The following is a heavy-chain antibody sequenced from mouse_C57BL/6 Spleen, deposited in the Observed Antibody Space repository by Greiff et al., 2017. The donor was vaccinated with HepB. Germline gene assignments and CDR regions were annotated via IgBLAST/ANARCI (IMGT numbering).Heavy chain of an antibody. CDR1: GYTFTSYW. J-gene: IGHJ2*01. V-gene: IGHV1-50*01. CDR2: IDPSDSNT. D-gene: IGHD1-1*01. CDR3: ARKSVFITTVVANFDY. Sequence: QVQLQQPGAELVKPGASVKLSCKASGYTFTSYWMQWVKQRPGQGLEWIGEIDPSDSNTNYNQKFKGKATLTVDTSSSTAYMQLSSLTSEDSAFYYCARKSVFITTVVANFDYWGQGTTLTVSS.